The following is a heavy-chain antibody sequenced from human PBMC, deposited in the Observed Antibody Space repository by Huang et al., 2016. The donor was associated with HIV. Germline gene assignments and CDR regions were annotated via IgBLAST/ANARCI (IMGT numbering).Heavy chain of an antibody. CDR3: ARRQGSGYYFYFDY. J-gene: IGHJ4*02. V-gene: IGHV4-39*01. CDR1: GGSIKSRNYY. CDR2: IYDRGAP. Sequence: QLQLQESGPGLVKPSDTLSLNCTISGGSIKSRNYYWGWVRQAPGQGLEWIGEIYDRGAPYYNPSLRSRVSLSVDTSKNQVTLKVNAVIAADTAVYYCARRQGSGYYFYFDYWGRGIPVTVSA. D-gene: IGHD3-22*01.